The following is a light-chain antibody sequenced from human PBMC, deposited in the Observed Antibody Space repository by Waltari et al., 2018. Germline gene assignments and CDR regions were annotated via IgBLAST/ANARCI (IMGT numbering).Light chain of an antibody. CDR3: SAYSGTKNRVL. J-gene: IGLJ2*01. V-gene: IGLV2-14*03. Sequence: SALTQPASVSGSPGQSITISCTATSSDIDTYHYVAWYQQHPAKAPKLIIYGVTNRPSGVSSRFSGAGSGRTASLTISGLQAEDEADYYCSAYSGTKNRVLFGGGTKVTVL. CDR1: SSDIDTYHY. CDR2: GVT.